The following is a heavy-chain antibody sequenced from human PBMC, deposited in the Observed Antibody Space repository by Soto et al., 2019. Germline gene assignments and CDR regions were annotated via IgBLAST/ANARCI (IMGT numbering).Heavy chain of an antibody. CDR1: GYTFTSYG. Sequence: QVQLVQSGAEVKKPGASVKVSCKASGYTFTSYGISWVRQAPGQGLEWMGWISAYNGNTNYAQKLQGRVTMTTDTSTSTAYMELRSLRSDDTAVYYCARDSYDIFTGYSTGWFDPWGQGTLVTVSS. J-gene: IGHJ5*02. D-gene: IGHD3-9*01. V-gene: IGHV1-18*04. CDR3: ARDSYDIFTGYSTGWFDP. CDR2: ISAYNGNT.